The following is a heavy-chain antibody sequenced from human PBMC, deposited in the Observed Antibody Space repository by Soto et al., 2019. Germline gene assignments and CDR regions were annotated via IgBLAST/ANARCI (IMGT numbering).Heavy chain of an antibody. CDR2: INHSEST. CDR3: ARVPFYDFWSGYHRLPYYYYYGMDV. J-gene: IGHJ6*02. CDR1: GGSFRRYY. D-gene: IGHD3-3*01. Sequence: EKLSLTYAVYGGSFRRYYWSWIRQPPGKGLEWIGEINHSESTNYNPSLKSRVTISVDTSKNQFSLKLSSVTAADTAVYYCARVPFYDFWSGYHRLPYYYYYGMDVWGQGTTVT. V-gene: IGHV4-34*01.